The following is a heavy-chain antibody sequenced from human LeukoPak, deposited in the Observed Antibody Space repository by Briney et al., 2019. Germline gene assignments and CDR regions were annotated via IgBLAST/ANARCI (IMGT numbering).Heavy chain of an antibody. CDR3: AKDLEYGYSYGFGFSEVFDY. D-gene: IGHD5-18*01. V-gene: IGHV3-23*01. J-gene: IGHJ4*02. CDR2: ISGSGGST. CDR1: GFTFSSYA. Sequence: TGGSLRLSCAASGFTFSSYAMSWVRQAPGKGLEWVSAISGSGGSTYYADSVKGRFTISRDNSKNTLYLQMNSLRAEDTAVYYCAKDLEYGYSYGFGFSEVFDYWGQGTLVTVSS.